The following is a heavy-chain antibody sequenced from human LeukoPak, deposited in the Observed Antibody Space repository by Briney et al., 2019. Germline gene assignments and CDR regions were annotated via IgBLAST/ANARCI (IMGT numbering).Heavy chain of an antibody. Sequence: ASVKVPCKASGYTFTSYAMNWVRQAPGQGLEWMGWINTNTGNPTYAQGFTGRFVFSLDTSVSTAYLQISSLKAEDTAVYYCASEYYDYAFDIWGQGTMVTVSS. CDR2: INTNTGNP. J-gene: IGHJ3*02. CDR3: ASEYYDYAFDI. CDR1: GYTFTSYA. D-gene: IGHD3-22*01. V-gene: IGHV7-4-1*02.